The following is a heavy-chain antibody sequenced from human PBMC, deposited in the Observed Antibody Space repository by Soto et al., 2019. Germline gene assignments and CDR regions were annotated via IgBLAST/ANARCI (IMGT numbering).Heavy chain of an antibody. CDR1: GGTFSSYT. D-gene: IGHD2-2*01. V-gene: IGHV1-69*02. J-gene: IGHJ6*02. CDR2: IIPILGIA. Sequence: QVQLVQSGAEVKKPGSSVKVSCKASGGTFSSYTISWVRQAPGQGLEWMGRIIPILGIANYAQKFQGRVTITGVKSTSTGYRELGSGRPEDTAVYYCASSSVVSSTSWLKGGYYYCGMDVWGQGTTVTVSS. CDR3: ASSSVVSSTSWLKGGYYYCGMDV.